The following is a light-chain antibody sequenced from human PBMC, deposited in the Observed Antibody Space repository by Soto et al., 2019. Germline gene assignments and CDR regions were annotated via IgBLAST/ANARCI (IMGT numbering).Light chain of an antibody. CDR3: QQARSFPVT. V-gene: IGKV1D-12*01. J-gene: IGKJ5*01. Sequence: DIQMTQSPASLSDSVGDTVTITCRTSQDVGRWLSWYQQKPGKAPKILIFATSTLQSGVPSRFSGSGSGTDFTLTITSLQSEDFATYYCQQARSFPVTFGQGTRLEI. CDR1: QDVGRW. CDR2: ATS.